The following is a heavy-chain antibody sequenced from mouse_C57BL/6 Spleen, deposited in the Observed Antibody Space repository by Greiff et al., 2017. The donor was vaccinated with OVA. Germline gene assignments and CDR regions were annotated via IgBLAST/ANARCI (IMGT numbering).Heavy chain of an antibody. CDR2: IYPSDSET. Sequence: QVQLQQPGAELVRPGSSVKLSCKASGYTFTSYWMDWVKQRPGQGLEWIGNIYPSDSETHYNQKFKDKATLTVDKSSSTAYMQLSSLTSEDSAVYDGARCGYYWYFEVWGTGTTVTVSS. D-gene: IGHD2-2*01. J-gene: IGHJ1*03. CDR1: GYTFTSYW. V-gene: IGHV1-61*01. CDR3: ARCGYYWYFEV.